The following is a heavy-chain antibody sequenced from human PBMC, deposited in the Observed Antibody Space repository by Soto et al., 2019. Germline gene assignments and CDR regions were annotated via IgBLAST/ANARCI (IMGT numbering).Heavy chain of an antibody. CDR3: AGDWEGYGQLGYDF. CDR2: ISAHNGNT. V-gene: IGHV1-18*01. CDR1: GYTFTSYG. D-gene: IGHD5-18*01. J-gene: IGHJ4*02. Sequence: ASVKVSCKASGYTFTSYGISWVRQAPGQGLEWMGWISAHNGNTNYAQKLQGRVTMTTDTSTSTAYMELSSLRSDDTAVYYCAGDWEGYGQLGYDFWGQGTLVTVSS.